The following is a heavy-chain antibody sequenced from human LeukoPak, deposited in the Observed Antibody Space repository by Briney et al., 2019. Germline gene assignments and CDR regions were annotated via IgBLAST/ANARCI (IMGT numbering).Heavy chain of an antibody. V-gene: IGHV4-34*01. CDR1: GGSFSGYY. D-gene: IGHD5-12*01. Sequence: SETLSLTCAVYGGSFSGYYWSWIRQPPGKGLEWIGEINHSGSTNYNPSLKSRVTISVDTSKNQFSLKLSSVTAADTAVYYCARGDSGYDYEPFVYWGQETLVTVSS. J-gene: IGHJ4*02. CDR3: ARGDSGYDYEPFVY. CDR2: INHSGST.